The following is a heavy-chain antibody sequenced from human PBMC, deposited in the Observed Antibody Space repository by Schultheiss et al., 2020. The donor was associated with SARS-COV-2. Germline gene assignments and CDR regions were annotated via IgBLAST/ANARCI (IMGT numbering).Heavy chain of an antibody. Sequence: GESLKISCAASGFTFSSYAMSWVRQAPGKGLEWVANIKQDGSEKYYVDSVKGRFTISRDNSKNTLYLQMNSLRAEDTAVYYCARDDRGDAFDIWGQGTMVTVSS. CDR1: GFTFSSYA. CDR2: IKQDGSEK. CDR3: ARDDRGDAFDI. V-gene: IGHV3-7*03. J-gene: IGHJ3*02. D-gene: IGHD3-10*01.